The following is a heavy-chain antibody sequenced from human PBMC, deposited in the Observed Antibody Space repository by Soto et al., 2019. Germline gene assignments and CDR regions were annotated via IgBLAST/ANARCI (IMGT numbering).Heavy chain of an antibody. Sequence: GGSLRLSCAASGFTFSSYAMSWVRQAPGKGLEWASAISGSGGSTYYADSVKGRFTISRDNSKNTLYLQMNSLRAEDTAVYYCAKDVVVPAAAHYYYYYGMDVWGQGTTVTSP. J-gene: IGHJ6*02. CDR2: ISGSGGST. CDR1: GFTFSSYA. D-gene: IGHD2-2*01. CDR3: AKDVVVPAAAHYYYYYGMDV. V-gene: IGHV3-23*01.